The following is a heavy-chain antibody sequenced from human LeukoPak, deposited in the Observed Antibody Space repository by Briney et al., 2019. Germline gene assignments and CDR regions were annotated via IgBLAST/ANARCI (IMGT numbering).Heavy chain of an antibody. D-gene: IGHD5-12*01. J-gene: IGHJ4*02. CDR1: GFTFSNAW. V-gene: IGHV3-15*01. CDR2: IKSKTDGGAT. Sequence: GGSLRLFCAASGFTFSNAWMSWVRQAPGKGLEWVGRIKSKTDGGATDYAAPVKGRFTISRDDSKNTPYLQMNSLKTEDTAVYYCTTDDSGYDYYFDYWGQGTLVTVSS. CDR3: TTDDSGYDYYFDY.